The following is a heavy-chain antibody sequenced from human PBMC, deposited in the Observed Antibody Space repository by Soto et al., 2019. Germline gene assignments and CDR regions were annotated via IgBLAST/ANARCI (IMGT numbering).Heavy chain of an antibody. Sequence: GGSLRLSCAASGLTFSSYEMNWVRQAPGKGLEWVSYISSGGGTTYYAGSVKGRFTISRDNAKNSLYLQMNSLRGEDTAVYFCTRLSYGDFRFDPWGQGTLVTVSS. D-gene: IGHD2-21*02. V-gene: IGHV3-48*03. CDR2: ISSGGGTT. CDR3: TRLSYGDFRFDP. J-gene: IGHJ5*02. CDR1: GLTFSSYE.